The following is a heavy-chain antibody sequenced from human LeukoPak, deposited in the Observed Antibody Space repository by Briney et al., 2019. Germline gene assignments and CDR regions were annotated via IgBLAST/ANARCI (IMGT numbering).Heavy chain of an antibody. Sequence: SQTLSLTCAISGDSVSSNSAAWNWIRQSPSRGLGWLGRTYYRSKWYNDYAVSVRGRITVNPDTSKNQFSLHLNSVTPEDTAVYYCARRLTQYDCFDPWGQGILVTVSS. CDR2: TYYRSKWYN. J-gene: IGHJ5*02. D-gene: IGHD2-2*01. CDR3: ARRLTQYDCFDP. CDR1: GDSVSSNSAA. V-gene: IGHV6-1*01.